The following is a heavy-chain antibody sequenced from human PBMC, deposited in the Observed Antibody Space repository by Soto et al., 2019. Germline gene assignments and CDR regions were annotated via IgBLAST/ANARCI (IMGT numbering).Heavy chain of an antibody. V-gene: IGHV3-74*03. CDR3: VRGAPFDY. J-gene: IGHJ4*02. CDR1: GFTFSSQW. Sequence: DVQLVESGGALVQPGGSLRLSCATSGFTFSSQWMYWIRQVPGKGLVWVSRINSDGTDIAYADFVKGRFTISRDNAKNTLYLQMNSLRAEDTALYYCVRGAPFDYWGQGTLVTVSS. CDR2: INSDGTDI.